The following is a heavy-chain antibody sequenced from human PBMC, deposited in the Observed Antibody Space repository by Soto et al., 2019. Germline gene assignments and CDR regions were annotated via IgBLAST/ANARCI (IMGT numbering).Heavy chain of an antibody. CDR3: ARHPISTAMVKVYYYGMDV. D-gene: IGHD5-18*01. J-gene: IGHJ6*02. CDR1: GYIFNIYW. CDR2: IYPGDSDT. Sequence: PGESLKISCKASGYIFNIYWIGWVRQMPGKGLEWMGVIYPGDSDTRYSPSFQGQVSISVDKSISTAYLRWSSLKASDTAMYYCARHPISTAMVKVYYYGMDVWGQGTTVTVSS. V-gene: IGHV5-51*01.